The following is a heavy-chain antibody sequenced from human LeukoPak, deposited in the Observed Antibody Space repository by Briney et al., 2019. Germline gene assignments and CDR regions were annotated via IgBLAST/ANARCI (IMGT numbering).Heavy chain of an antibody. Sequence: PGGSLRLSCIASGFTFSSYWMSWVRQAPGGGLEWVANIKEDGSEKYYVDSVKGRFTISRDNAKNSLYLQMNSLRAEDTAVYYCARDEYWGQGTLVTVSS. CDR2: IKEDGSEK. V-gene: IGHV3-7*05. CDR3: ARDEY. J-gene: IGHJ4*02. CDR1: GFTFSSYW.